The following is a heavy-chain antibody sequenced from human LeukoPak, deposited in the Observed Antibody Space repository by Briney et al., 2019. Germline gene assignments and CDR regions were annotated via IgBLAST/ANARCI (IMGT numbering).Heavy chain of an antibody. V-gene: IGHV3-21*01. Sequence: GGSLRLSCAASGFTFSSYSMNWVRQAPGKGLEWVSSISSSSSYIYYADSVKGRFTISRDNAKNSLYLQMNSLRAEDTAVYYCARVQNDYGDYYFDFWGQGTLVTGSS. D-gene: IGHD4-17*01. J-gene: IGHJ4*02. CDR3: ARVQNDYGDYYFDF. CDR1: GFTFSSYS. CDR2: ISSSSSYI.